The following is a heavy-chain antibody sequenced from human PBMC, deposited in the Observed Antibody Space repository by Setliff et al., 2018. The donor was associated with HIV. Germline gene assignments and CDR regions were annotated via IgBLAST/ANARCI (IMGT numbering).Heavy chain of an antibody. CDR1: GGSISTYY. CDR3: ARGSDTTGWSRYYYYMDV. V-gene: IGHV4-4*07. Sequence: SETLSLTCTVSGGSISTYYWTWIRQPAGRGLEWIGRIYTSGSTNYNPSLKSRVTMSVDTSKNQFSLKLSSVTAADTAMYYCARGSDTTGWSRYYYYMDVWGKGTTVTVSS. CDR2: IYTSGST. J-gene: IGHJ6*03. D-gene: IGHD6-19*01.